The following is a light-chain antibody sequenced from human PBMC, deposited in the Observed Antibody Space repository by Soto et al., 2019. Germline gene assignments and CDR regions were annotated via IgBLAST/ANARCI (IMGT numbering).Light chain of an antibody. J-gene: IGKJ2*02. Sequence: DIQMTQSPSSLSASIGDRVTITCQASHDIRKYLNWYQQKPGKAPKLLIYSESNLESGVPSRFSGSGFGTAFIFNISSMQPEDLATYSCQQYDNLPRTFGPGTNLEIK. V-gene: IGKV1-33*01. CDR3: QQYDNLPRT. CDR2: SES. CDR1: HDIRKY.